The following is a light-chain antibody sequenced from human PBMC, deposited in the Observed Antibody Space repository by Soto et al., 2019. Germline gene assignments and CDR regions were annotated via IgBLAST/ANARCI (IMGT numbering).Light chain of an antibody. V-gene: IGLV2-14*01. CDR2: EVS. Sequence: ALTQPASVSGSPGQSITISCAGTSSDIGIYNYVSWYQQHPGKAPKLMIYEVSNRPSGVSHRFSGSKSGNTASLTISGLQAEDEADYYCSSYTTSSTLVFGTGTKVTVL. CDR3: SSYTTSSTLV. CDR1: SSDIGIYNY. J-gene: IGLJ1*01.